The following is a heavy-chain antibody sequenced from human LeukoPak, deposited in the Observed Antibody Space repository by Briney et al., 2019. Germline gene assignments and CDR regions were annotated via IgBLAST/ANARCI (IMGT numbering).Heavy chain of an antibody. CDR2: IYPGDSDT. CDR1: GYSFTTSW. CDR3: ARLSSRTVSGWFDP. J-gene: IGHJ5*02. Sequence: GESLKISCKGSGYSFTTSWIGWVRQMPGKGLEWMGIIYPGDSDTRYSPSFQGQVTISADKSISTAYLQWSSLKASDTAMYYCARLSSRTVSGWFDPWGQGTLVTVSS. V-gene: IGHV5-51*01. D-gene: IGHD6-13*01.